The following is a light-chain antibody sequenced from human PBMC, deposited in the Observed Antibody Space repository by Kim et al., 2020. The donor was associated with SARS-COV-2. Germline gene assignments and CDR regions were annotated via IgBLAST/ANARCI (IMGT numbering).Light chain of an antibody. V-gene: IGLV4-69*01. CDR2: VNSDGSH. CDR3: QTWGTGIRV. J-gene: IGLJ3*02. Sequence: QPVLTQSPSASASLGASVNLTCTLSSGHSSYAIAWHQQQPERGPRYLMKVNSDGSHTKGDGIPYRFSGSSSGTERYLTISSLQSEDEADYYCQTWGTGIRVFGGGTQLTVL. CDR1: SGHSSYA.